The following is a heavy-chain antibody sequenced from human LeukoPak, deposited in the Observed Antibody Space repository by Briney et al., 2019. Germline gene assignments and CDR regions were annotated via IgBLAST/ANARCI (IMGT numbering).Heavy chain of an antibody. Sequence: SETLSLTCTVSGGSISSSSYYWGWIRQPPGKGLEWIGSIYYSGGTYYNPSLKSRVTISVDTSKNQFSLKLSSVTAADTAVYYCARHSGWYGVDYWGQETLVTVSS. CDR3: ARHSGWYGVDY. CDR1: GGSISSSSYY. V-gene: IGHV4-39*01. CDR2: IYYSGGT. J-gene: IGHJ4*02. D-gene: IGHD6-19*01.